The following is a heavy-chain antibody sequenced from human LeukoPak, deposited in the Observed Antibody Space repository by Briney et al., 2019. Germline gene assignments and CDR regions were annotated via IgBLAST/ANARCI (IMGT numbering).Heavy chain of an antibody. Sequence: ASVKVSCKASEYTFTGYYIHWVRQAPGQGLEWMGWINPNSGGTNYAQKFQGRVTMTRDTSISTAYMELSRLRSDDTAVYYCARDGYTYGDNWFDPWGQGTLVTVSS. V-gene: IGHV1-2*02. CDR3: ARDGYTYGDNWFDP. CDR1: EYTFTGYY. D-gene: IGHD5-18*01. CDR2: INPNSGGT. J-gene: IGHJ5*02.